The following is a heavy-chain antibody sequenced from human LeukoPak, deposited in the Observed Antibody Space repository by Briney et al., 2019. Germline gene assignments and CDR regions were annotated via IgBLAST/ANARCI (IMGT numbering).Heavy chain of an antibody. V-gene: IGHV3-48*03. CDR1: GFTFSSYE. Sequence: PGGSLRLSCVGSGFTFSSYEMNWVRQAPGKGLEWISYISTSGGTMYYADSVKGRFTISRDNAKNSLYLQLNSLRAEDTAVYFCERDDCSGGSCFSKDAFDLWGQGTMVTVS. J-gene: IGHJ3*01. D-gene: IGHD2-15*01. CDR3: ERDDCSGGSCFSKDAFDL. CDR2: ISTSGGTM.